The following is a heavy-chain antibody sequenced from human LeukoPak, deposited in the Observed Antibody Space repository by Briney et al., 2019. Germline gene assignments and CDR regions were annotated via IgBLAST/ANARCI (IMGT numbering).Heavy chain of an antibody. CDR1: GGSINSDY. CDR2: IYHSGST. Sequence: SETLSLTCSVSGGSINSDYWTWIRQPPGKGLEWIGYIYHSGSTNYNPSLKSRVTISIDKSKKQFSLKLISVTAADTAIYYCARVGGMTTINNAAFDIWGQGTLVTVSS. J-gene: IGHJ4*02. D-gene: IGHD5-24*01. CDR3: ARVGGMTTINNAAFDI. V-gene: IGHV4-59*01.